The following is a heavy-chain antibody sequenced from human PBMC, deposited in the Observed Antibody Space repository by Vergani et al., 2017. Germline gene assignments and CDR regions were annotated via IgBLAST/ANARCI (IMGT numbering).Heavy chain of an antibody. CDR2: FDPEDGET. CDR1: GYTLTELS. V-gene: IGHV1-24*01. J-gene: IGHJ6*02. CDR3: ATAGYSSGWMRYYGMDV. D-gene: IGHD6-19*01. Sequence: VQLVESGAEVKKPGASVKVSCKVSGYTLTELSMHWVRQAPGKGLEWMGGFDPEDGETIYAQKFQGRVTMTEDTSTDTAYMELSSLRSEDTAVYYCATAGYSSGWMRYYGMDVWGQGTTVTVSS.